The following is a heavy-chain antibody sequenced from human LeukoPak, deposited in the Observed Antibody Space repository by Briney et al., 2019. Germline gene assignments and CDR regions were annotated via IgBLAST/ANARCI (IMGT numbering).Heavy chain of an antibody. CDR1: GGSISSGGYY. CDR2: IYYSGST. V-gene: IGHV4-31*03. J-gene: IGHJ4*02. D-gene: IGHD3-16*02. Sequence: SETLSLTCTVSGGSISSGGYYWSWIRQHPGKGLEWIGYIYYSGSTYYNPSLKSRVTISVDTSKNQFSLKLSSVTAADTAVYYCARGAFRGSYVWGSYRYNNYWGQGTLVTVSS. CDR3: ARGAFRGSYVWGSYRYNNY.